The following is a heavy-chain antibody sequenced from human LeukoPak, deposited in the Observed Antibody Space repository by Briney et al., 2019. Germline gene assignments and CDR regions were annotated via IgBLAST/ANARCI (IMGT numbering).Heavy chain of an antibody. V-gene: IGHV4-59*01. J-gene: IGHJ4*02. CDR2: IYYSGST. CDR3: ARSISSGYAIFDY. CDR1: GGSISSYY. D-gene: IGHD3-22*01. Sequence: SETLSLTCTVSGGSISSYYWSWIRQPPGKGLEWIGYIYYSGSTNYNPSLKSRVTISVDTSKNQFSLKLSSVTAADTAVYYCARSISSGYAIFDYWGQGTLVTVSS.